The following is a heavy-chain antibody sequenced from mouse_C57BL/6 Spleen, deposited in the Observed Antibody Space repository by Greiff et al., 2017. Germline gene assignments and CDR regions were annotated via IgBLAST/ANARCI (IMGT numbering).Heavy chain of an antibody. CDR1: GYTFTSYW. CDR2: IDPSDSYT. J-gene: IGHJ2*01. V-gene: IGHV1-50*01. CDR3: ASSPYY. Sequence: QVQLQQPGAELVKPGASVKLSCKASGYTFTSYWMQWVKQRPGQGLEWIGEIDPSDSYTNYNQKFKGKATLTVDTSSSTAYMQLSSLTSAYSAVYSCASSPYYWGQGTTLTVSS.